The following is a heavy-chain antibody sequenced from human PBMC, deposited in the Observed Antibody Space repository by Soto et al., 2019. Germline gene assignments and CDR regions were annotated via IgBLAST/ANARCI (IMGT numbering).Heavy chain of an antibody. CDR3: SRRRGRSVLTRGFDY. D-gene: IGHD3-10*01. CDR2: IYWDDDK. V-gene: IGHV2-5*02. Sequence: GSPPKLVNPAHTLTLTCTFCGFPLSTNGVSVGWIRRPPGKALECLGIIYWDDDKRYSPSLKSRLTITKDTSKNQVVLTMTNLDPVDTATYYCSRRRGRSVLTRGFDYWGQGTLLTVSS. J-gene: IGHJ4*02. CDR1: GFPLSTNGVS.